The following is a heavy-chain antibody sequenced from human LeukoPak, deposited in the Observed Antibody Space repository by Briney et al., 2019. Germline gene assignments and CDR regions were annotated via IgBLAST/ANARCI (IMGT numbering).Heavy chain of an antibody. CDR2: IDPNSGGT. J-gene: IGHJ5*02. CDR3: ARGGSGSYFSWLDP. V-gene: IGHV1-2*02. CDR1: GYTFTGYY. D-gene: IGHD3-10*01. Sequence: ASVKVSCKASGYTFTGYYIHWVRQAPGQGLECVGWIDPNSGGTNYAQKFQGRVTMTRDTSISTAYMELSRLRSDDTAVYYCARGGSGSYFSWLDPWGQGTLVPVSS.